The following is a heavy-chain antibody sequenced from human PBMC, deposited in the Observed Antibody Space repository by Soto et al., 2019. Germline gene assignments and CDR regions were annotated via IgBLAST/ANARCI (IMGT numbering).Heavy chain of an antibody. CDR3: ARGRWRIDVGWYFDY. CDR1: GGSISSSNW. D-gene: IGHD6-19*01. J-gene: IGHJ4*02. Sequence: SETLSLTCAVSGGSISSSNWWSWVRQPPGKGLEWIGEIYHSGSTNYNPSLKSRVTISVDKSKNQFSLKLSSVTAADTAVYYCARGRWRIDVGWYFDYWGQGTLVTVSS. V-gene: IGHV4-4*02. CDR2: IYHSGST.